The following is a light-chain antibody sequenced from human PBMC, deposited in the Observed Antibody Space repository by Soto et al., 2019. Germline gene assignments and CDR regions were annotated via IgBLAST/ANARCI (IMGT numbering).Light chain of an antibody. CDR3: QKCNSAPFT. CDR2: DAS. CDR1: QDISRY. V-gene: IGKV1-33*01. Sequence: DIQMTQSPSSLSATVGDRVTLKCQASQDISRYLNWYQQKPGKAPKLLIYDASNMEREVPSRFTGSGSGTDFSLTISSLQPEDVATYYCQKCNSAPFTFGPGTKVDIK. J-gene: IGKJ3*01.